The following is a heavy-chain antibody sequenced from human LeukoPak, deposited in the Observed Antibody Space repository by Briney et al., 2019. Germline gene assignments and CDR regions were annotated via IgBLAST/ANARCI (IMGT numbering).Heavy chain of an antibody. D-gene: IGHD6-19*01. CDR2: ISDSGANT. CDR1: GFTFSTYA. Sequence: GGSLRLSCAASGFTFSTYAMSWVRQAPRKGLEWVSTISDSGANTYYADSVRGRFTISRDNSKNTLYLQKNSLRADDTAIYYCAKSMTLQWRGFFDLWGRGTHVTVSS. CDR3: AKSMTLQWRGFFDL. J-gene: IGHJ2*01. V-gene: IGHV3-23*01.